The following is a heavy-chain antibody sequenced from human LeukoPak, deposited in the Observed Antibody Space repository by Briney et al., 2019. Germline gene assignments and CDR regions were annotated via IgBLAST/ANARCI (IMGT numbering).Heavy chain of an antibody. V-gene: IGHV4-34*01. CDR3: AREGVIAEAGRVPFDY. CDR1: GGSFSGYY. Sequence: PSETLSLTCAVYGGSFSGYYWSWIRQPPGKGLEWIGEINHSGSTNYNPSLKSRVTISVDTSKNQFSLKLSSVTAADTAVYYCAREGVIAEAGRVPFDYWGQGTLVTVSS. D-gene: IGHD6-19*01. J-gene: IGHJ4*02. CDR2: INHSGST.